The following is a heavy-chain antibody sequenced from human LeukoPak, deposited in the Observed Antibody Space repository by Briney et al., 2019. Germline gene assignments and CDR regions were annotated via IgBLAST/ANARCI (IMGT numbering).Heavy chain of an antibody. CDR1: GFTFSSYS. CDR3: ARDWFGVVPAAIWYYGMDV. D-gene: IGHD2-2*02. J-gene: IGHJ6*02. V-gene: IGHV3-48*01. Sequence: PGGSLRLSCAASGFTFSSYSMNWVRQAPGKGLEWVSYISSSSSTIYYADSAKGRFTISRDNAKNSLYLQMNSLRAEDTAVYYCARDWFGVVPAAIWYYGMDVWGQGTTVTVSS. CDR2: ISSSSSTI.